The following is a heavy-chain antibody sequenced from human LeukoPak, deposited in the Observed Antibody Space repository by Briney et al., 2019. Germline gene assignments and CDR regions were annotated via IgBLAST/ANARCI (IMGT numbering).Heavy chain of an antibody. J-gene: IGHJ4*02. CDR1: GGSIITTNW. CDR2: VHLNGAT. Sequence: PSGTLSLTCAVCGGSIITTNWWSWVRQPPGKGLEWIGEVHLNGATHYNPSLGSRVSMSIDKSKNHMSLKLTSVTAADTAIYYCTRESGAFSPFGFWGQGTLVTVSS. V-gene: IGHV4-4*02. D-gene: IGHD1-26*01. CDR3: TRESGAFSPFGF.